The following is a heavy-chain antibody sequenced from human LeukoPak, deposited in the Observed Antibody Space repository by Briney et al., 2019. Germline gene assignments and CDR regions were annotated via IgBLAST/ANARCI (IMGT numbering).Heavy chain of an antibody. Sequence: SETLSLTCTVSGGSISSYYWSWIRQPAGKGLEWIGRIYTSGSTNYNPSLKSRVTMSEDTSKNQFSLKLSSVTAADTAVYYCARDKSWGYCSSTSCTRQINWFDPWGQGTLVTVSS. CDR1: GGSISSYY. CDR3: ARDKSWGYCSSTSCTRQINWFDP. CDR2: IYTSGST. D-gene: IGHD2-2*01. J-gene: IGHJ5*02. V-gene: IGHV4-4*07.